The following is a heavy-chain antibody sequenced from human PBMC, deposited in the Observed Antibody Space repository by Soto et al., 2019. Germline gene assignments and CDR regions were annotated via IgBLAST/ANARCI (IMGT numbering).Heavy chain of an antibody. Sequence: QVQLQESGPGKVTLSETLSLTCTVSGGSVSSGSFYWTWIRQPPGKGLEWIGYIHESGSTTYNPSLRRRATMLVDTSKNEFSLRLTSVTPADTAVYYCARVYCVMWHNFYYGVDVWGQGTTVTFSS. CDR3: ARVYCVMWHNFYYGVDV. CDR1: GGSVSSGSFY. CDR2: IHESGST. J-gene: IGHJ6*02. D-gene: IGHD2-15*01. V-gene: IGHV4-61*01.